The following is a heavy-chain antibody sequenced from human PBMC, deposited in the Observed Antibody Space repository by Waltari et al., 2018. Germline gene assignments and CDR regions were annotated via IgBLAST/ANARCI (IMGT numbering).Heavy chain of an antibody. CDR1: GYTFTSYA. J-gene: IGHJ6*02. CDR3: ARGSGYCSSTSCYWDVYYYGMDV. D-gene: IGHD2-2*03. CDR2: INTNTGKP. Sequence: QVQLVQSGSELKKPGASVKVSCKASGYTFTSYAMNWVRQAPGHGLEWMGWINTNTGKPTDAQGFTVRFVFSLDTSVSKAYLQISSLKAEDTAVYYCARGSGYCSSTSCYWDVYYYGMDVWGQGTTVTVSS. V-gene: IGHV7-4-1*02.